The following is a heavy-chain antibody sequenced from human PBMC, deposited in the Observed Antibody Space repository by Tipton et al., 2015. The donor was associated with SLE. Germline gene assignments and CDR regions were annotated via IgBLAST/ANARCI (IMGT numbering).Heavy chain of an antibody. V-gene: IGHV4-39*07. J-gene: IGHJ3*02. Sequence: TLSLTCTVSGGSISSSSYYWGWIRQPPGKGLEWIGCIYYSGSTYYNPSLKSRVTISVDTSKNQFSLKLSSVTAADTAVYYCARHPYSGSYLDAFDIWGQGTMVTVSS. D-gene: IGHD1-26*01. CDR3: ARHPYSGSYLDAFDI. CDR1: GGSISSSSYY. CDR2: IYYSGST.